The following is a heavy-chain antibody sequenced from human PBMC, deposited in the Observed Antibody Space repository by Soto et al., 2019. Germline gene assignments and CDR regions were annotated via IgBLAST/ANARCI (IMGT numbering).Heavy chain of an antibody. CDR3: ARDDVDTAMPYGMDV. V-gene: IGHV1-69*05. CDR1: GGTFSSYA. D-gene: IGHD5-18*01. J-gene: IGHJ6*02. Sequence: SVKVSCKASGGTFSSYAISWVRQAPGQGLEWMGGIIPIFGTANYAQKFQGRVTITTDESTSTAYMELSSLRSEDTAVYYCARDDVDTAMPYGMDVWGQGTTVTVSS. CDR2: IIPIFGTA.